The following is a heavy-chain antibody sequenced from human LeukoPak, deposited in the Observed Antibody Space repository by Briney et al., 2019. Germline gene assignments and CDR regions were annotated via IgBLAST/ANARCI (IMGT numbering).Heavy chain of an antibody. CDR3: AKDARTTIFGVVIYYYYYMDV. D-gene: IGHD3-3*01. J-gene: IGHJ6*03. Sequence: PGGSLRLSCAASGFTVSSNYMSWVRQAPGKGLEWVSTIYSGGSTHYANSVKGRFTISRDNSKNTLYLQMNSLRAEDTAVYYCAKDARTTIFGVVIYYYYYMDVWGKGTTVTVSS. CDR2: IYSGGST. CDR1: GFTVSSNY. V-gene: IGHV3-53*01.